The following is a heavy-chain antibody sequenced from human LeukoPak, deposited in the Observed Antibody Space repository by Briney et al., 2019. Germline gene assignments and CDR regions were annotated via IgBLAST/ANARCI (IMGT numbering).Heavy chain of an antibody. Sequence: PSETLSLTCTVSGDSISSGDYYWTWIRQPPGKGLEWIGYIYYNGITYYNPSLKSRVIISVDQPKKQFSLKLSSVTAADMAAYYCAGAVTGYYLSHYYFPYWGRGTLVTVSS. V-gene: IGHV4-30-4*01. CDR2: IYYNGIT. J-gene: IGHJ4*02. CDR1: GDSISSGDYY. D-gene: IGHD3-9*01. CDR3: AGAVTGYYLSHYYFPY.